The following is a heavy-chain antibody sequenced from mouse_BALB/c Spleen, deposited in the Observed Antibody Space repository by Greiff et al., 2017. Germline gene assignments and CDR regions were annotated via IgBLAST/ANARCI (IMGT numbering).Heavy chain of an antibody. V-gene: IGHV5-6-5*01. CDR3: ARLDYYGSSLFAY. J-gene: IGHJ3*01. CDR1: GFTFSSYA. D-gene: IGHD1-1*01. CDR2: ISSGGST. Sequence: EVQGVESGGGLVKPGGSLKLSCAASGFTFSSYAMSWVRQTPEKRLEWVASISSGGSTYYPDSVKGRFTISRDNARNILYLQMSSLRSEDTAMYYCARLDYYGSSLFAYWGQGTLVTVSA.